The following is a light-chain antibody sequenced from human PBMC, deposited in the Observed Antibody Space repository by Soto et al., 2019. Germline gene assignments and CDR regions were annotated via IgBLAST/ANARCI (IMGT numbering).Light chain of an antibody. J-gene: IGKJ1*01. CDR3: QQYGGSPRT. CDR1: EGVSSN. CDR2: GAS. V-gene: IGKV3-15*01. Sequence: MVITHSPAPLSASPGARAPLSCRACEGVSSNLAWYQQRPGQAPRLVIFGASTRATGIPARFSGGGSGTEFTLTISRLEPEDFAVYYCQQYGGSPRTFGQGTKV.